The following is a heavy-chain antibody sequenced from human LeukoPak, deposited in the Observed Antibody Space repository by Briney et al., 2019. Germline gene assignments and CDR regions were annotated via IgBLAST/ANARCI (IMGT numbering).Heavy chain of an antibody. Sequence: GGSLRLSCAASAFSLNAYNMNWVRQAPGKGLEWVSSISYTGTYIYYADSVKGRFTISRDNAQNSLYLQMNSLRAEDTAIYYCVRDRGTYRPIDYWGQGTLVAVSS. D-gene: IGHD1-26*01. CDR2: ISYTGTYI. CDR1: AFSLNAYN. V-gene: IGHV3-21*04. J-gene: IGHJ4*02. CDR3: VRDRGTYRPIDY.